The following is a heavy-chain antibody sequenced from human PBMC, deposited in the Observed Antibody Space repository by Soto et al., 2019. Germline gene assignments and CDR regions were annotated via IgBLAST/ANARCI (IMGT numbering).Heavy chain of an antibody. CDR1: GFSLSTSGVG. Sequence: SGPTLVNPTQTLTLTCTFSGFSLSTSGVGVGWIRQPPGKALEWLALIYWDDDKRYSPSLKSRLTITKDTSKNQVVLTMTNMDPVDTATYYCAHDIVVVPAAMRGGTFDYWGQGTLVTVSS. D-gene: IGHD2-2*01. CDR2: IYWDDDK. J-gene: IGHJ4*02. CDR3: AHDIVVVPAAMRGGTFDY. V-gene: IGHV2-5*02.